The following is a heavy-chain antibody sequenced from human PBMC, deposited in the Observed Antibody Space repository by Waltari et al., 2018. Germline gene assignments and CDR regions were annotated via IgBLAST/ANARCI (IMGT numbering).Heavy chain of an antibody. D-gene: IGHD3-22*01. CDR3: ARAGLGRITMIVVAPDAFDI. Sequence: EVQLVESGGGLVKPGGSLRLSCAASGFHFSSYSMNWIRQAHGKGLEWGSSVRRSSSYIYYADSVKGRFTISRDNAKNSLYLQMNSLRAEDTAVYYCARAGLGRITMIVVAPDAFDIWGQGTMVTVSS. J-gene: IGHJ3*02. V-gene: IGHV3-21*01. CDR1: GFHFSSYS. CDR2: VRRSSSYI.